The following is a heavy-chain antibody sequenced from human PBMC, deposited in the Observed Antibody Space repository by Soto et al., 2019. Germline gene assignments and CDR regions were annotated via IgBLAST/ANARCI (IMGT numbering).Heavy chain of an antibody. Sequence: QVQLVQSGAEVKKPGSSVKISCKASGGTFSSYAISWVRQAPGQGLEWMGGIIPIFGTANYVQKFQGRVTITADESTSTAYMELSSLRSEDTAVYYCARVVTTRSTAEDFDYWGQGTLVTVSS. V-gene: IGHV1-69*01. D-gene: IGHD4-17*01. CDR3: ARVVTTRSTAEDFDY. J-gene: IGHJ4*02. CDR1: GGTFSSYA. CDR2: IIPIFGTA.